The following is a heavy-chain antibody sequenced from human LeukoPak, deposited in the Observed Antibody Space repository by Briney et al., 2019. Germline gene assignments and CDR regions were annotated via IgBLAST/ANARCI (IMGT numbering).Heavy chain of an antibody. V-gene: IGHV1-2*02. CDR2: INPNSGGT. J-gene: IGHJ3*02. Sequence: ASVRVSCKASGYTFTGYYMHWVRQAPGQGLEWMGWINPNSGGTNYAQKFQGRVTMTRDTSISTAYMELSRLRSDDTAVYYCASPPPYSCSSTSCYGDDAFDIWGQGTMVTVSS. CDR1: GYTFTGYY. CDR3: ASPPPYSCSSTSCYGDDAFDI. D-gene: IGHD2-2*01.